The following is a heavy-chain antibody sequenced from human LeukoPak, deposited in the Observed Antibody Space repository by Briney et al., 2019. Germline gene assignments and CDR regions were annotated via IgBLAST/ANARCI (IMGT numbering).Heavy chain of an antibody. V-gene: IGHV1-3*01. J-gene: IGHJ4*02. CDR3: ARDRDGSYSYYFDY. Sequence: GASVKVSCKASGYTFTSYAMHWLRQAPGQRLEWMGWINAGNGNTKYSQNFQGRVTITRDTSASTAYMELSSLRSEDTAVYYCARDRDGSYSYYFDYWGQGTLVTVSS. CDR1: GYTFTSYA. CDR2: INAGNGNT. D-gene: IGHD1-26*01.